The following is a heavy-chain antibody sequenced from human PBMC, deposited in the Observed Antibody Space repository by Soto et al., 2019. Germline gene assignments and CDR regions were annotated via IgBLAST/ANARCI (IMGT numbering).Heavy chain of an antibody. V-gene: IGHV3-7*02. CDR2: INREGTSK. CDR1: GLSFSNLW. CDR3: LLAATRSAGEDS. Sequence: VQLVESGGDLVQPGGSLKLSCAASGLSFSNLWMAWVRQAPGKGLESVAHINREGTSKDYLGSVKGRFIISRDHAKNSLFLQMNSLRVEDTATYYFLLAATRSAGEDSWGQGTLVTVSS. D-gene: IGHD6-13*01. J-gene: IGHJ4*02.